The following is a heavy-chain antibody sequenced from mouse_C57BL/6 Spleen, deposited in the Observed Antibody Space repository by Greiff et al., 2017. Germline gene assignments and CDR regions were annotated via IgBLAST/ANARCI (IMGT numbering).Heavy chain of an antibody. Sequence: EVQLVESGGGLVKPGASLKLSCAASGFTFSDYGMHWVRQAPEKGLEWVAYISSASSTIYYADTVKGRFTITRDNAKNTLFLQMTRQRAEDTAMYDCAYDVEGWGKGATVTV. J-gene: IGHJ4*01. CDR3: AYDVEG. D-gene: IGHD2-12*01. V-gene: IGHV5-17*01. CDR2: ISSASSTI. CDR1: GFTFSDYG.